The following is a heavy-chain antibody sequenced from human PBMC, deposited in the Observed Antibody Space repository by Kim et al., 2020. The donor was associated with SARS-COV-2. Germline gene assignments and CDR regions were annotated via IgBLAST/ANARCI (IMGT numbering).Heavy chain of an antibody. D-gene: IGHD6-13*01. J-gene: IGHJ4*02. CDR2: ISSSSSYI. CDR3: ARAVEVPGIAAVLYYFDY. V-gene: IGHV3-21*01. CDR1: GFTFSSYS. Sequence: GGSLRLSCAASGFTFSSYSMNWVRQAPGKGLEWVSSISSSSSYIYYADSVKGRFTISRDNAKNSLYLQMNSLRAEDTAVYYCARAVEVPGIAAVLYYFDYWGQGTLVTVSS.